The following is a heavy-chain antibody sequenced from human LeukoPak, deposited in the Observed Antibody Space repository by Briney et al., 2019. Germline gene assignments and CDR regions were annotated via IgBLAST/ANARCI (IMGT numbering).Heavy chain of an antibody. CDR2: IYYSGNT. Sequence: SETLSLTCTVSGGSMSNYYWSWIRQPPGKGLEWIGYIYYSGNTNYNPSLKSRVTMSVDTSKNQFSLKLSSVTAADTAVYYCARGKYCGGGSCYYFDYWGQGTLVTVSS. CDR1: GGSMSNYY. V-gene: IGHV4-59*01. D-gene: IGHD2-15*01. CDR3: ARGKYCGGGSCYYFDY. J-gene: IGHJ4*02.